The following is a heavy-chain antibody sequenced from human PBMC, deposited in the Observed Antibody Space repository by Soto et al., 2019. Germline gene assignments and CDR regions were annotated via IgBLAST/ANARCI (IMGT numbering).Heavy chain of an antibody. V-gene: IGHV4-59*01. CDR3: ARDATPDWFGI. Sequence: QVQLQEWGPGLVKPSETLSLTCTVSGGSINTYYWSWIRQPPGKGLEWIGYIYYSGSTHYNPSLKSRVTISVDTSKKQFSLKLSSVTAADTAVYYCARDATPDWFGIWGQGTMVTVSS. J-gene: IGHJ3*02. CDR2: IYYSGST. CDR1: GGSINTYY. D-gene: IGHD3-9*01.